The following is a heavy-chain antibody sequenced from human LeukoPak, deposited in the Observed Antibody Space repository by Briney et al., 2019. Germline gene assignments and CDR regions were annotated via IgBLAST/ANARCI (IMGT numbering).Heavy chain of an antibody. Sequence: WASVKVSCKASGYTFTSYAMNWVRQAPGQGLEWMGWINTNTGNPTYAQGFTGRFVFSLDTPVSTAYLQISSLKAEDTAVYYCARCPYYYDSSGYYFTDAFDIWGQGTMVTVSS. V-gene: IGHV7-4-1*02. J-gene: IGHJ3*02. D-gene: IGHD3-22*01. CDR1: GYTFTSYA. CDR2: INTNTGNP. CDR3: ARCPYYYDSSGYYFTDAFDI.